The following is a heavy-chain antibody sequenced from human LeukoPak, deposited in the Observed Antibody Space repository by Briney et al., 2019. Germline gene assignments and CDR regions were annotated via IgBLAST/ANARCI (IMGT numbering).Heavy chain of an antibody. D-gene: IGHD3-10*01. J-gene: IGHJ6*03. V-gene: IGHV1-2*02. Sequence: ASVKVSCKVSGYTLTELSMHWVRQAPGQGPEWMGWISPNSGGTNYAQKFQGRVTMTGDTSISTAYMELSSLRSDDTAVYYCARDRATYYYGSGSSNMDVWGKGTTVTVSS. CDR1: GYTLTELS. CDR3: ARDRATYYYGSGSSNMDV. CDR2: ISPNSGGT.